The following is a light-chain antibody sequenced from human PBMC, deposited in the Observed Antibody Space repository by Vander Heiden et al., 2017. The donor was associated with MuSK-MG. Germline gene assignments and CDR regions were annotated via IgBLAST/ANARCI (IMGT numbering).Light chain of an antibody. CDR3: QQYNSYSSS. CDR1: QSISSW. Sequence: DIQMTQSPSTLSASVGDRVTITCRASQSISSWLAWYQQKPGKAPKLLIYKASSLESGVPSRFSASRSGTEFTLTISSLQPDDFTTYYCQQYNSYSSSFAQGTNL. J-gene: IGKJ2*03. CDR2: KAS. V-gene: IGKV1-5*03.